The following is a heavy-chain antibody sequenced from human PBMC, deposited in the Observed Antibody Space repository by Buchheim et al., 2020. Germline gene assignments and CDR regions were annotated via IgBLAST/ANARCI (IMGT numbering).Heavy chain of an antibody. CDR2: IYHSGST. CDR3: ARDPLGDYDFWSGYYTGGHYGMDV. CDR1: GGSISSSNW. Sequence: QVQLQESGPGLVKPSGTLSLTCAVSGGSISSSNWWSWVRQPPGKGLEWIGEIYHSGSTNYNPSLKSRVTISVDKSKNQFSLKLSSVTAADTAVYYCARDPLGDYDFWSGYYTGGHYGMDVWGQGTT. V-gene: IGHV4-4*02. D-gene: IGHD3-3*01. J-gene: IGHJ6*02.